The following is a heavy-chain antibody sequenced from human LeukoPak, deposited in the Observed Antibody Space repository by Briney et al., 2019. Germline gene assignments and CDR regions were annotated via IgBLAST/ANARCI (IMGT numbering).Heavy chain of an antibody. CDR3: VGEEYTTSSMDV. D-gene: IGHD2/OR15-2a*01. J-gene: IGHJ6*03. V-gene: IGHV4-31*02. Sequence: SETLSLTCAVSGASISSGGYYWSWIRQHPGKGLEWIGYIFNSDIYYNPSLKSRIIISVDTSKNQFSLKMTSVTAADTAVYYCVGEEYTTSSMDVWGKGTTVTVSS. CDR1: GASISSGGYY. CDR2: IFNSDI.